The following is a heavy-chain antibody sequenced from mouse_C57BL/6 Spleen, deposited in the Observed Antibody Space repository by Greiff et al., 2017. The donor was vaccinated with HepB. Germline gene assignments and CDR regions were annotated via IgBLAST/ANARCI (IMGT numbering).Heavy chain of an antibody. V-gene: IGHV1-82*01. CDR3: ARGGYGSSYGFAY. CDR1: GYAFSSSW. J-gene: IGHJ3*01. D-gene: IGHD1-1*01. CDR2: IYPGDGDN. Sequence: VQRVESGPELVKPGASVKISCKASGYAFSSSWMNWVKQRPGKGLEWIGRIYPGDGDNNYNGKFKGKATLTADKSSSTAYMQLSSLTSEDSAVYFCARGGYGSSYGFAYWGQGTLVTVSA.